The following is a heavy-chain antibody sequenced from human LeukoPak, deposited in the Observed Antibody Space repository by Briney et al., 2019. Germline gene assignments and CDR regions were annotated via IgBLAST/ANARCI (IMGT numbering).Heavy chain of an antibody. J-gene: IGHJ4*02. Sequence: GGSLRLSCAASGYTFRSYATSWVRPAPGKGLEWVSDLRGRGGSTYYADSVKGRFTISRDNSKNTLYLQMNRPRAEDTAVDYCAKARCIAVAEHFDYAGQGTLVTVSS. V-gene: IGHV3-23*01. CDR1: GYTFRSYA. CDR3: AKARCIAVAEHFDY. D-gene: IGHD6-19*01. CDR2: LRGRGGST.